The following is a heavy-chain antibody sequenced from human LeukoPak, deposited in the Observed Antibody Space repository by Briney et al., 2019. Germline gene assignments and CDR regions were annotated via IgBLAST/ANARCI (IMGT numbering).Heavy chain of an antibody. J-gene: IGHJ4*02. Sequence: HPGGSLRLSCAASGFTFSSYAMSWVRQAPGEGLEWVSAISGSGGSTYYADSVKGRFTISRDDSKNTLYLQMNSLRAEDTAVYYCAKEGGLWFGEPFDYWGQGTLVTVSS. V-gene: IGHV3-23*01. D-gene: IGHD3-10*01. CDR3: AKEGGLWFGEPFDY. CDR2: ISGSGGST. CDR1: GFTFSSYA.